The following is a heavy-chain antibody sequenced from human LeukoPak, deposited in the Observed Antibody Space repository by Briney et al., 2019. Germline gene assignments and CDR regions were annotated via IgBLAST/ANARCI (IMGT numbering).Heavy chain of an antibody. Sequence: GASVKVSCKASGYTFTSYAIHWARQPPGQRLEWMGWINVANGNTKYSQKFQGRVTITRDTSASTAYMELSSLRSEDTAVYYCVRDGYSYGSLKSFDYWGQGTLVTVSS. CDR2: INVANGNT. V-gene: IGHV1-3*01. CDR3: VRDGYSYGSLKSFDY. J-gene: IGHJ4*02. D-gene: IGHD5-18*01. CDR1: GYTFTSYA.